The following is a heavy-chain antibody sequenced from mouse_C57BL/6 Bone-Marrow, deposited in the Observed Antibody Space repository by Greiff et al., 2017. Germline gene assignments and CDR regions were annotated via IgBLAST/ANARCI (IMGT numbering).Heavy chain of an antibody. D-gene: IGHD2-1*01. CDR1: GYTFTDHT. Sequence: VQLQQSDAELVQPGASVKISCKVSGYTFTDHTIHWMKQRPEQGLEWIGYIYPRDGSTKYNEKFKGKATLTADKSSSTAYMQLNSLTSEDSAVYFCARVGNYDYYAMDYWGQGTSVTVSS. CDR2: IYPRDGST. V-gene: IGHV1-78*01. J-gene: IGHJ4*01. CDR3: ARVGNYDYYAMDY.